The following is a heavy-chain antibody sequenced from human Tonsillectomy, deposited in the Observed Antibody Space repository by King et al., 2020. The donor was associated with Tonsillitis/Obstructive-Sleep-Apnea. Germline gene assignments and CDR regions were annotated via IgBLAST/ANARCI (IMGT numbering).Heavy chain of an antibody. V-gene: IGHV4-59*01. CDR2: IFYSGST. J-gene: IGHJ6*03. CDR3: ARDHCSSTSCYGNYYYMDV. CDR1: GGSISSYY. D-gene: IGHD2-2*01. Sequence: QLQESGPGLVKPSETLSLTCTVSGGSISSYYWSWIRQPPGKGLEWIGYIFYSGSTNYNPSLKSRVTISVDTSKNQFSLKLSSVTAAATAVYYCARDHCSSTSCYGNYYYMDVWGKGTTVTVSS.